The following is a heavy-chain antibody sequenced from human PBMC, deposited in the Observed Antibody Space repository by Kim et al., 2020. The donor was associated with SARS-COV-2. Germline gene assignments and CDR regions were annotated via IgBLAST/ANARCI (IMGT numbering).Heavy chain of an antibody. V-gene: IGHV3-23*01. CDR2: ISGSGGST. J-gene: IGHJ4*02. CDR1: GFTFSSYA. Sequence: GGSLRLSCAASGFTFSSYAMSWVRQAPGKGLEWVSAISGSGGSTYYADSVKGRFTISRDNSKNTLYLQMNSLRAEDTAVYYCAKVRGYSNGWSGRYGDHHKYYFDYWGQGTLVTVSS. CDR3: AKVRGYSNGWSGRYGDHHKYYFDY. D-gene: IGHD6-19*01.